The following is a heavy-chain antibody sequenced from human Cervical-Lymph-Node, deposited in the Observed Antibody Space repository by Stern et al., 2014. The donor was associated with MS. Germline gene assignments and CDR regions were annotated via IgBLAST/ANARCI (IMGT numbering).Heavy chain of an antibody. V-gene: IGHV5-51*03. CDR2: IYPDDSDT. Sequence: EVQLVESGAEVKKPGESLKISCKASGYSFSRFWIAWVRQMPGKGLECMGLIYPDDSDTGYSPYFEGQVTISVDKSITPTYIQWSSLRPSYTAIYYCAREVGDYGGHSPQNFDSWGQGTLVTVSS. J-gene: IGHJ4*02. CDR3: AREVGDYGGHSPQNFDS. D-gene: IGHD4-23*01. CDR1: GYSFSRFW.